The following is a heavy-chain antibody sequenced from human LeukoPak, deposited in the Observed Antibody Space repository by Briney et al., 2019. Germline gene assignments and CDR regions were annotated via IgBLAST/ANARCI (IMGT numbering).Heavy chain of an antibody. CDR2: TSGSGDNP. V-gene: IGHV3-23*01. J-gene: IGHJ4*02. CDR3: AKGTIEAAAGSPHDY. D-gene: IGHD6-13*01. Sequence: GGSLRLSCAASEFTFSDYAMSWVRQAPGKGREGVSTTSGSGDNPYYADSVRGRFTIYREKSKNTLDLRMNSLRAEDTALYDCAKGTIEAAAGSPHDYWGQGTLVTISS. CDR1: EFTFSDYA.